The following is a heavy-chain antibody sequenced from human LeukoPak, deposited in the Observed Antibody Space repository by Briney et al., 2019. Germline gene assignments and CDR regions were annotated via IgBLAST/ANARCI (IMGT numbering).Heavy chain of an antibody. CDR1: GYTFTSYG. Sequence: ASVTVSCKASGYTFTSYGISWVRQAPGQGLEWMGWISAYNGNTNYAQKLQGRVTMTTDTSTSTAYMELRSLRSDDTAVYYCARSEQWLGGHNWFDPWGQGTLVTVSS. CDR3: ARSEQWLGGHNWFDP. J-gene: IGHJ5*02. CDR2: ISAYNGNT. V-gene: IGHV1-18*01. D-gene: IGHD6-19*01.